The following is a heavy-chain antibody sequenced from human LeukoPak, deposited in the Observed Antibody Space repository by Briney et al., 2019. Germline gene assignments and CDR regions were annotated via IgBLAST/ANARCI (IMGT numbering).Heavy chain of an antibody. D-gene: IGHD3-22*01. CDR1: GFTLSSYA. Sequence: GGSLRLSCAASGFTLSSYAMSWVRQAPGKGLEWVSAISGSGGSTYYADSVKGRFTISRDNSKNTLYLQMNSLRAEDTAVYYCAKEMRAYYYDSSGYYDAFDIWGQGTMVTVSS. V-gene: IGHV3-23*01. CDR2: ISGSGGST. J-gene: IGHJ3*02. CDR3: AKEMRAYYYDSSGYYDAFDI.